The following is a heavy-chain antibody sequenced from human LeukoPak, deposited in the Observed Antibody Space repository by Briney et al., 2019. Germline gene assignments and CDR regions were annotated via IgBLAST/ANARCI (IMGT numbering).Heavy chain of an antibody. Sequence: GESLKISCKGSGYSFTSYWIGWVRQMPGKGLEWMGIIYPGDSDTRYSPSFQGQVTISADKSISTAYLQWSSLKASDTAMYYCARHNPTPTVVKRGYYYYMDVWGKGTTVTVSS. CDR2: IYPGDSDT. V-gene: IGHV5-51*01. CDR3: ARHNPTPTVVKRGYYYYMDV. J-gene: IGHJ6*03. D-gene: IGHD4-23*01. CDR1: GYSFTSYW.